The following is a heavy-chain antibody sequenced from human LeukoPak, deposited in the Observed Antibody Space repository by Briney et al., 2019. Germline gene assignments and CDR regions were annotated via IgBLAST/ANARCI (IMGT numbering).Heavy chain of an antibody. Sequence: QPGRSLRLSCAASGFTFSSYAMSWVRQAPGKGLEWVSAISGSGGSTYYADSVKGRFTISRDNSKNTLYLQMNSLRAEDTAVYYCAKDPFERLEFDYWGQGTLVTVSS. J-gene: IGHJ4*02. V-gene: IGHV3-23*01. D-gene: IGHD3-9*01. CDR1: GFTFSSYA. CDR3: AKDPFERLEFDY. CDR2: ISGSGGST.